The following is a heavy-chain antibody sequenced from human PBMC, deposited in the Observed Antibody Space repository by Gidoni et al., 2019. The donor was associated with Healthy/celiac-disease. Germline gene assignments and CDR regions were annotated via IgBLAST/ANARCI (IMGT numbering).Heavy chain of an antibody. CDR2: MNPNSGNT. J-gene: IGHJ6*02. CDR1: GYTFTSYD. CDR3: ARGGIVVVPAAISSYYYCMDV. Sequence: QVQLVQSGAEVKKPGASVKVSCKASGYTFTSYDINWVRQATGQGLEWMGWMNPNSGNTGYAQNFQGRVTMTRNTSISTAYMELRSLRSEYTAVYYCARGGIVVVPAAISSYYYCMDVWGQGTTVTVSS. D-gene: IGHD2-2*01. V-gene: IGHV1-8*01.